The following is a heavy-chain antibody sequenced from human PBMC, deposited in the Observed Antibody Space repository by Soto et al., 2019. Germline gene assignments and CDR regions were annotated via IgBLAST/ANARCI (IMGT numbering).Heavy chain of an antibody. CDR2: ISYSGST. J-gene: IGHJ4*02. V-gene: IGHV4-30-4*01. Sequence: SETLSLTRTVSGGSISSGNYYWSWIRQPPGKGLEWIGFISYSGSTYYSTSLKSRVTISVDTSKSQFSLNLSFVTAADTAVYYWAKMGTPATGLYFFDYWGQGPRVTSPQ. D-gene: IGHD2-15*01. CDR3: AKMGTPATGLYFFDY. CDR1: GGSISSGNYY.